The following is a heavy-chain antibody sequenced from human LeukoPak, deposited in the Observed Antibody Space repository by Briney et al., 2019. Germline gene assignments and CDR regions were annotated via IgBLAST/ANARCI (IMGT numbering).Heavy chain of an antibody. CDR2: IYYSGST. J-gene: IGHJ4*02. D-gene: IGHD3-10*01. V-gene: IGHV4-30-4*01. CDR1: GGSISSGDYY. Sequence: SETLTLTCTVSGGSISSGDYYWSWIRQPPGTGLEWIGYIYYSGSTYYNPSLKSRVTISVDTSKNQFSLKLSSVTAADTAVYYCARFGELLSAFDYWGQGTLVAVSS. CDR3: ARFGELLSAFDY.